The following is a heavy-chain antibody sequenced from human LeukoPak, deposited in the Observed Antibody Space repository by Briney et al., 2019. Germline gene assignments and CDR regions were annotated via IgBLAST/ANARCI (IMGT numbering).Heavy chain of an antibody. CDR3: AREGASSWYPSPFDY. V-gene: IGHV4-59*12. J-gene: IGHJ4*02. CDR2: FYYTGYT. CDR1: GGSISGYY. Sequence: SETLSLTCSVSGGSISGYYWSWIRQPPGKGLEWIGYFYYTGYTNYNPSLKSRVTISVDTSKNQFSLKLSSVTAADTAVYYCAREGASSWYPSPFDYWGQGTLVTVSS. D-gene: IGHD6-13*01.